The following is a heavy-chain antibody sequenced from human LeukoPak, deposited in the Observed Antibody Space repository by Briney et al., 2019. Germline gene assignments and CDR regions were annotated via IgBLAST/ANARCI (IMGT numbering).Heavy chain of an antibody. CDR1: GFTFSSYG. V-gene: IGHV3-23*01. J-gene: IGHJ4*02. D-gene: IGHD6-13*01. Sequence: GGTLRLSCAASGFTFSSYGMSWVRQAPGRALEWVSAISGSGATTHYVDSVKGRFTTSRDNSKSILYLQMTSLRVEDTAVYYCAKDMRSSWYTYFFDFWGQGALVTVSS. CDR2: ISGSGATT. CDR3: AKDMRSSWYTYFFDF.